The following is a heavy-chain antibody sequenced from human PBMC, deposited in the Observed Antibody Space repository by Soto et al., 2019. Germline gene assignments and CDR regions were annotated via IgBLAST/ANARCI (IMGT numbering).Heavy chain of an antibody. D-gene: IGHD3-3*01. Sequence: LRLSCAASGFTFTNYGMHWIRQAPGKGLEWVAVISYDGSNKQYGDSVKGRFTISRDNSQNTLYLQMNSLRAEDTAVFYCAKDLSQGIFGGSYGMDDWGQGTTVTVSS. J-gene: IGHJ6*02. CDR2: ISYDGSNK. V-gene: IGHV3-30*18. CDR1: GFTFTNYG. CDR3: AKDLSQGIFGGSYGMDD.